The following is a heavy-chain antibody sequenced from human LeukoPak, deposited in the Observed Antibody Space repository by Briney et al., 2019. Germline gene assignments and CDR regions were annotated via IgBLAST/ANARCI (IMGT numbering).Heavy chain of an antibody. D-gene: IGHD3-10*01. Sequence: GGSVRLSCTASGLSFSDLGLTWVRHAPWRGLEWVANIKKDGTEKNYVDSVRGRFTISRDNAQNSLYLQMNNLRAEDTAIYYCEAYGSVWGQGTLVIVSS. V-gene: IGHV3-7*03. J-gene: IGHJ4*02. CDR2: IKKDGTEK. CDR3: EAYGSV. CDR1: GLSFSDLG.